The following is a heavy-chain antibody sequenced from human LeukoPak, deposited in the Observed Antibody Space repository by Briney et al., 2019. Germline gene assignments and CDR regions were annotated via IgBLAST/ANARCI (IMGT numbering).Heavy chain of an antibody. CDR1: GFTFSSYA. D-gene: IGHD1-26*01. J-gene: IGHJ3*02. V-gene: IGHV3-30-3*01. CDR2: ISYDGSNK. Sequence: GGSLRLSCAASGFTFSSYAMHWVRQAPGKGLEWVAVISYDGSNKYYADSVKGRFTISRDNSKNTLYLQMNSLRAEDTAVYYCARTKPGMGAIQAFDIWGQGTMVTVSS. CDR3: ARTKPGMGAIQAFDI.